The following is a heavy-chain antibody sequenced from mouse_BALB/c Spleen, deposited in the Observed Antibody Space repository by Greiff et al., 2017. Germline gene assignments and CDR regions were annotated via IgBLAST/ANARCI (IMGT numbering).Heavy chain of an antibody. Sequence: EVQLVESGGGLVQPGGSMKLSCVASGFTFSNYWMNWVRQSPEKGLEWVAEIRLKSNNYATHYAESVKGRFTISRDDSKSSVYLQMNNLRAEDTGIYYCTPSYYYAMDYWGQGTSVTVSS. V-gene: IGHV6-6*02. J-gene: IGHJ4*01. CDR3: TPSYYYAMDY. CDR1: GFTFSNYW. CDR2: IRLKSNNYAT.